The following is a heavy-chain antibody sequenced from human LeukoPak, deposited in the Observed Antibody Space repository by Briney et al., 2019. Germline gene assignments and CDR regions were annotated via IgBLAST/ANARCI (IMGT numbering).Heavy chain of an antibody. D-gene: IGHD1-20*01. CDR2: INTDGSTT. V-gene: IGHV3-74*01. Sequence: PGGSLRLSCAASGFTFNTHWMHWVRQAPGKGLVWVSRINTDGSTTNYADSVKGRFTISRDNAKNTLYLQMNSLRVEDTAVYYCARDPNWNQIDYWGQGSLVSVSS. J-gene: IGHJ4*02. CDR3: ARDPNWNQIDY. CDR1: GFTFNTHW.